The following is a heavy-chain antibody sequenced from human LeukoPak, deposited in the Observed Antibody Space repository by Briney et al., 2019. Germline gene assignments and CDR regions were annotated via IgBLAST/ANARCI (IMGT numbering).Heavy chain of an antibody. J-gene: IGHJ4*02. V-gene: IGHV1-18*01. Sequence: ASVKVSCKASSYTFSSYGINWLRQAPGHGPEWMGRSSVINVNKNYVEKFQGRVTMTTGTSTSTAYMELRSLRPDDTAVYYCARDQSPLNGGYSEGEVFDCWGQGTLVTVSS. D-gene: IGHD5-12*01. CDR1: SYTFSSYG. CDR3: ARDQSPLNGGYSEGEVFDC. CDR2: SSVINVNK.